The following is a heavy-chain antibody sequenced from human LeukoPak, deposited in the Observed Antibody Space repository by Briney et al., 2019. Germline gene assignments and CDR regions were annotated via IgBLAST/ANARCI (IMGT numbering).Heavy chain of an antibody. CDR2: ISSSSSTI. CDR1: GFTFSSYS. Sequence: GGSLRLSCAASGFTFSSYSMNWVRQAPGKGLEWVSYISSSSSTIYYADSVKGRFTISRDNAKNSLYLQMNSLRAEDTAVYYCARGIGRIVVVPAAISTDPDYYYYMDVWGKGTTVTVSS. CDR3: ARGIGRIVVVPAAISTDPDYYYYMDV. V-gene: IGHV3-48*01. J-gene: IGHJ6*03. D-gene: IGHD2-2*02.